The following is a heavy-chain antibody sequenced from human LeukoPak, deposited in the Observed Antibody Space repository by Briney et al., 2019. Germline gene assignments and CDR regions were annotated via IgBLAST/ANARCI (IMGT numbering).Heavy chain of an antibody. J-gene: IGHJ4*02. Sequence: PSETLSLTCTVSGGSISSGGYYWSWIRQHPGKGLEWIGYIYNSGSPYYIPSLKSRVTISVDTSKNQFSLNLSSVTAADTAVYYCARVDTAAFDYWGQGTLVTVSS. D-gene: IGHD5-18*01. CDR3: ARVDTAAFDY. V-gene: IGHV4-31*03. CDR1: GGSISSGGYY. CDR2: IYNSGSP.